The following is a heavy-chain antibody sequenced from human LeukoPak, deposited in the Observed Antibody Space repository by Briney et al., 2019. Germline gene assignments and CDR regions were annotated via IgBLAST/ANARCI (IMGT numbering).Heavy chain of an antibody. CDR1: DGSIH. CDR3: AILGRSVTHGYFGF. D-gene: IGHD1-26*01. CDR2: MSYSGCT. V-gene: IGHV4-39*07. J-gene: IGHJ4*02. Sequence: SETLSLTHTVSDGSIHLGWLRQPPGKGLEWIGSMSYSGCTFYNPSLTNRVTMSEDKSKNHFSLNLTSVTAPDTAVHYCAILGRSVTHGYFGFWGQGTRVTVSS.